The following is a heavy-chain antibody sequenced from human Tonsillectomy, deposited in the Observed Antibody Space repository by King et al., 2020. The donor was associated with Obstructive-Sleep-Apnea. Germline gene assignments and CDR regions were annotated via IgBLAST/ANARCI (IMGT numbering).Heavy chain of an antibody. CDR1: GYTFISYD. Sequence: VQLVQSGAEVKKPGASVKVSCKASGYTFISYDINWVRQATGRGLEWMAWMNPNSGSTAYAQKFQGRVTMTRSASNSTAYMDLSRLQSEDTAVYYCARSKGPGAFDIWGQGTMVIVSS. CDR3: ARSKGPGAFDI. CDR2: MNPNSGST. V-gene: IGHV1-8*01. J-gene: IGHJ3*02.